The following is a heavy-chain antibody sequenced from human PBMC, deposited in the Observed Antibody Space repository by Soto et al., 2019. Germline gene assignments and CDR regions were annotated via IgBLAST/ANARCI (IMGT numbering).Heavy chain of an antibody. Sequence: QLQLQESGSGLAKPSQTLSLTCAVFGGSISSGGYSWSWIRQPPGKGLEWIGYIYHSGSTYYNPSLKSRVTISVDRSKNQFSLKLSSVTAADTAVYYCAAGGGLPRYYWGQGTLVTVSS. CDR2: IYHSGST. CDR3: AAGGGLPRYY. CDR1: GGSISSGGYS. J-gene: IGHJ4*02. V-gene: IGHV4-30-2*01. D-gene: IGHD5-12*01.